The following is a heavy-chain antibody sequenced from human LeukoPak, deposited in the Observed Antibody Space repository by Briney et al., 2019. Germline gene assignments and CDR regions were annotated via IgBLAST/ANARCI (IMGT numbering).Heavy chain of an antibody. V-gene: IGHV5-51*03. J-gene: IGHJ3*02. Sequence: GESLKISCTGSGYSFTSYWIGWVRQMPGKGLEWMGIIYPGDSDTRYSPSFQGQVTISADKSISTAYLQWSSLKASDTAMYYCASTSIVGATSDAFDIWGQGTMVTVSS. D-gene: IGHD1-26*01. CDR1: GYSFTSYW. CDR3: ASTSIVGATSDAFDI. CDR2: IYPGDSDT.